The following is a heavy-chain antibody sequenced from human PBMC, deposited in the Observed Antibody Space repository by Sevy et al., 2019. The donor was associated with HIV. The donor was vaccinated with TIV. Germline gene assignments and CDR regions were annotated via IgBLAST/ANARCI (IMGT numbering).Heavy chain of an antibody. Sequence: GGSLRLSCAASGLTLDNFWMHWVRQAPGKGLEWVSIISGSGDITYYEQSVKGRFTISRDNSKNTLSLQMNSLRAEDTAIYFCAKTDRISALGQFDYWGQGTLVTVSS. V-gene: IGHV3-23*01. CDR1: GLTLDNFW. CDR3: AKTDRISALGQFDY. CDR2: ISGSGDIT. J-gene: IGHJ4*02. D-gene: IGHD6-13*01.